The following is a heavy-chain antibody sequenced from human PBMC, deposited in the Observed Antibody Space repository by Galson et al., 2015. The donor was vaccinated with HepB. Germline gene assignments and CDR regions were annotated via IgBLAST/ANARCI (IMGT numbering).Heavy chain of an antibody. CDR2: ITSTGGST. CDR1: GFTFSTYA. Sequence: SLRLSCAASGFTFSTYALHWVRQAPGKGLEYVSAITSTGGSTYYADSVKGRFTISRDTSKNTLYLQMSSLSAEDTAVYYCVAYSTISDLPDYWGQGTLVTVSS. V-gene: IGHV3-64D*06. CDR3: VAYSTISDLPDY. J-gene: IGHJ4*02. D-gene: IGHD6-13*01.